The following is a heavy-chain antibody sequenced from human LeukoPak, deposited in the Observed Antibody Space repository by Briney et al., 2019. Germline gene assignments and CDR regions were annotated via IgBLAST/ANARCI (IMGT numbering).Heavy chain of an antibody. V-gene: IGHV3-23*01. D-gene: IGHD6-25*01. CDR1: GFTFSSYA. CDR3: AKGSAAGRPYYFDY. J-gene: IGHJ4*02. Sequence: GGSLRLSCAASGFTFSSYAMSWVRQAPGKGLEWVSATSGSGGSTYYADSVKGRFTISRDNSKNTLYLQMNSLRAEDAAVYFCAKGSAAGRPYYFDYWGQGTLVTVSS. CDR2: TSGSGGST.